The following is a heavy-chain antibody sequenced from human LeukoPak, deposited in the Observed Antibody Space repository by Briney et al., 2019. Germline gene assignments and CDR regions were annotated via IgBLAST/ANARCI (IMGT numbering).Heavy chain of an antibody. D-gene: IGHD1-26*01. V-gene: IGHV1-2*02. J-gene: IGHJ3*02. CDR2: INPNSGGT. CDR3: ARQRLGGWEPDSAFDI. CDR1: GYTFTSYY. Sequence: ASVKVSCKASGYTFTSYYMHWVRQAPGQGLEWKGWINPNSGGTNYAQKFQGRVTMTRDTSISTAYMELSRLRSDDTAVYYCARQRLGGWEPDSAFDIWGQGTMVTVSS.